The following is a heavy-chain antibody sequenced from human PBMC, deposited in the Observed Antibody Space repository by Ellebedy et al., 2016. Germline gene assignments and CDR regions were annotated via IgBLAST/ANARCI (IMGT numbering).Heavy chain of an antibody. CDR1: GDSVSSNSVA. CDR2: TYYRSKWYN. V-gene: IGHV6-1*01. Sequence: SQTLSLTXXISGDSVSSNSVAWNWIRQSPSRGLEWLGRTYYRSKWYNDYAVSVKSRITINPDTSKSHFSLQLNSVTPEDTAVYYCARESDTFDVWGQGTMVTVSS. CDR3: ARESDTFDV. J-gene: IGHJ3*01.